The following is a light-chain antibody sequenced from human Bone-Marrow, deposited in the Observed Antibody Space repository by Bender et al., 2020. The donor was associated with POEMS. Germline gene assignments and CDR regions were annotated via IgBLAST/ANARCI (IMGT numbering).Light chain of an antibody. CDR3: SYYTYTGTYV. CDR2: DVN. J-gene: IGLJ2*01. V-gene: IGLV2-14*03. Sequence: QSALTQPASVSGSPGQSITISCTGTSSDFGSYDYVSWFQQHPGKAPKLLIYDVNNRPSGVSHRFSGSKSGNAASLTLSKFRPQDEAKDFCSYYTYTGTYVFGGGTQVTVL. CDR1: SSDFGSYDY.